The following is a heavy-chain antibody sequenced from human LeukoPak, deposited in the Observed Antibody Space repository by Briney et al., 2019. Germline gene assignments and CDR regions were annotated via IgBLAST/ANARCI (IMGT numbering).Heavy chain of an antibody. CDR1: GGSISSFY. D-gene: IGHD6-19*01. Sequence: PSETLSLTCTVSGGSISSFYWSWIRQPPGKGLEWIGYIYYSGSTNYNPSLKSRVIISVDTSKNQFSLNLTSVTAADTAIYYCARAVSGRFDYWGQGTLVTVSS. CDR2: IYYSGST. V-gene: IGHV4-59*08. J-gene: IGHJ4*02. CDR3: ARAVSGRFDY.